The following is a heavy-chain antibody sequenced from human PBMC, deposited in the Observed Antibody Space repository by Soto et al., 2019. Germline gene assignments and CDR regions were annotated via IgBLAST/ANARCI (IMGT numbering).Heavy chain of an antibody. V-gene: IGHV1-46*01. CDR1: GYTFTSYY. CDR2: INPTSAST. CDR3: ARVQTAAGPYYFDY. D-gene: IGHD6-13*01. Sequence: GASVKVSCKASGYTFTSYYIHWVRQAPGQGLEWMGIINPTSASTSYAQKFQGRVTITADKSTSTAYMELSSLRSEDTAVYYCARVQTAAGPYYFDYWGQGTLVTVSS. J-gene: IGHJ4*02.